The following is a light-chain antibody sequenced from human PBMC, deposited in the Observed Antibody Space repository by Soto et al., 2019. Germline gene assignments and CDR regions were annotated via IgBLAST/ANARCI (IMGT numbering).Light chain of an antibody. J-gene: IGLJ2*01. V-gene: IGLV1-44*01. CDR2: STN. Sequence: QSVLTQPPSASGTPGQRVTISCSGSGSNIGSDTVNWYQQLPGTAPKLLIYSTNQRPSGVPDRFSGSKSGTSASLAISGLQSDDEADYYCAAWDDSLNGVVFGGGTKLTVL. CDR3: AAWDDSLNGVV. CDR1: GSNIGSDT.